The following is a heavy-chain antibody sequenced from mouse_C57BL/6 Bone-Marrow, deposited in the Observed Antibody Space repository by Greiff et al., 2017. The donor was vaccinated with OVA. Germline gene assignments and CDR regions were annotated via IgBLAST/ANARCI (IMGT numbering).Heavy chain of an antibody. J-gene: IGHJ1*03. CDR3: SRGGFYYSNYVGWYFDV. V-gene: IGHV1-64*01. CDR1: GYTFTSYW. CDR2: IHPNSGST. D-gene: IGHD2-5*01. Sequence: QVQLKQPGAELVKPGASVKLSCKTSGYTFTSYWMHWVKQRPGQGLEWIGMIHPNSGSTNYNEKFKSKATLTVDKSSSTAYMQLSSLTSEDSAVYYCSRGGFYYSNYVGWYFDVWGKGTTVTVSS.